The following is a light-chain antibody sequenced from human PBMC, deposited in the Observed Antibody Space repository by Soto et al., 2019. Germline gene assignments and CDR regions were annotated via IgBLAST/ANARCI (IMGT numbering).Light chain of an antibody. CDR3: HQYGSSQT. Sequence: EIVLTQSPGTLSLSPGERATLSCRASQTVNNNYLAWYQQKPGHAPRLLLFDASTRATGIPDRLSGSGSGTDFTLTISRLEPEDFAVYYCHQYGSSQTFGQGTKVDIK. V-gene: IGKV3-20*01. J-gene: IGKJ1*01. CDR1: QTVNNNY. CDR2: DAS.